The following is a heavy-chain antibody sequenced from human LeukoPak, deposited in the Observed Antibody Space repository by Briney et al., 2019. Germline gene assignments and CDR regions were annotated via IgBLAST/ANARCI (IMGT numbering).Heavy chain of an antibody. Sequence: PGGSLRLSCAASGFNFSNYAMTWVRQAPGKGLEWVSAVTGSSSNTYSADSVKGRFTISRDNSKNMLYLEMSSLRVEDTAIYYCAKDRSSTTSCSNYWGRGTLVTVSS. CDR2: VTGSSSNT. CDR3: AKDRSSTTSCSNY. J-gene: IGHJ4*02. V-gene: IGHV3-23*01. CDR1: GFNFSNYA. D-gene: IGHD2-2*01.